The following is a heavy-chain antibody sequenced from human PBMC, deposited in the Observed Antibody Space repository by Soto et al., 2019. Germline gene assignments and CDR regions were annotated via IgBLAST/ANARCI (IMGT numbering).Heavy chain of an antibody. CDR2: IYHTGST. D-gene: IGHD3-16*02. CDR3: ARYRFSGKRGSKFDY. V-gene: IGHV4-31*03. J-gene: IGHJ4*02. CDR1: GVVLGSDAYY. Sequence: SETLSLTCTVSGVVLGSDAYYWSWIRQHPGKGLEWIGNIYHTGSTYYNPSLKSRVVISLDTSQNQFFLRLSSVTAADTAVYFCARYRFSGKRGSKFDYWGQGSLVTVSS.